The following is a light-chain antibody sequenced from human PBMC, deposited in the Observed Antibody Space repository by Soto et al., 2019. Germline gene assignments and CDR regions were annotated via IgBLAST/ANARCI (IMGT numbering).Light chain of an antibody. J-gene: IGKJ2*01. CDR2: ATS. CDR1: QSVSSGY. CDR3: QQHGSSLPYT. Sequence: ETVLTQSPGTLSLSPGERATLSCRASQSVSSGYLAWYQQKPGQAPRLLIYATSTRATGIPDRFSGSGSGTDFTLSISRLEPEDFAVYYCQQHGSSLPYTFGQGTQLEIK. V-gene: IGKV3-20*01.